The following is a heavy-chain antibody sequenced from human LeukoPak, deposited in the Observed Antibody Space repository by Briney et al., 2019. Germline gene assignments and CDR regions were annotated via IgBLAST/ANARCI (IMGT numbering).Heavy chain of an antibody. Sequence: GGSLRLSCAASGFTFSSYDMHWVRQATGKGLEWVSAIGTAGDTYYPGSVKGRFTISRENAKNSLYLQMNSLRAGDTAVYYCARTWAQDGSGSYYKGAFDIWGQGTMVTVSS. CDR3: ARTWAQDGSGSYYKGAFDI. D-gene: IGHD3-10*01. CDR2: IGTAGDT. V-gene: IGHV3-13*01. CDR1: GFTFSSYD. J-gene: IGHJ3*02.